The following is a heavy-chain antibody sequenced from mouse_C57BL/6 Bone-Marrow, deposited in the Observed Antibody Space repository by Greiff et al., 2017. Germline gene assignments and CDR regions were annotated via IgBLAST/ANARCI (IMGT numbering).Heavy chain of an antibody. CDR1: GFTFSDYG. Sequence: EVKLVESGGGLVKPGGSLKLSCAASGFTFSDYGMHWVRQAPEKGLEWVAYISSGSSTIYYADTVKGRFTISRDNAKNTLFLQMTSLRSEDTAMXYCASNFDGYYWFAYWGQGTLVTVSA. J-gene: IGHJ3*01. CDR3: ASNFDGYYWFAY. D-gene: IGHD2-3*01. V-gene: IGHV5-17*01. CDR2: ISSGSSTI.